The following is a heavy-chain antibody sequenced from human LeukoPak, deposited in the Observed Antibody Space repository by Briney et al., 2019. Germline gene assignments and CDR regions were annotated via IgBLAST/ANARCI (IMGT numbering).Heavy chain of an antibody. Sequence: SETLSLTCAVSGGSFSGYYWSWIRQPPGKGLEWIGEINHSGSTNYNPSLKSRVTISVDTSKNQISPKLSSVTAADTAVYYCASLRGRPWDYWGQGTLVTVSS. CDR3: ASLRGRPWDY. CDR1: GGSFSGYY. D-gene: IGHD1-26*01. J-gene: IGHJ4*02. V-gene: IGHV4-34*01. CDR2: INHSGST.